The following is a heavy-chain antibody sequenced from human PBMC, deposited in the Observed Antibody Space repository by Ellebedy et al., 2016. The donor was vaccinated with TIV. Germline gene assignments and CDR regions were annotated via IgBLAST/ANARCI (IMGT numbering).Heavy chain of an antibody. J-gene: IGHJ6*02. CDR3: ARGDYGSLYYYYYYGMDV. D-gene: IGHD4-17*01. CDR1: GFTFDDYA. V-gene: IGHV3-9*01. CDR2: ISWNSGSI. Sequence: SLKISXAASGFTFDDYAMHWVRQAPGKGLEWVSGISWNSGSIGYADSVKGRFTISRDNAKNSLYLQMNSLRAEDTAVYYCARGDYGSLYYYYYYGMDVWGQGATVTVSS.